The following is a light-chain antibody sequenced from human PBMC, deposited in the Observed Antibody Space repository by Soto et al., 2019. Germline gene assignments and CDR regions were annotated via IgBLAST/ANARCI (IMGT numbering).Light chain of an antibody. CDR2: LEGSGSY. J-gene: IGLJ3*02. CDR3: ETWDSNSWV. V-gene: IGLV4-60*03. Sequence: QSVLTQSSSASASLGSSVKLTCTLTSGHSSYIIAWHQQQPGKAPRFFMKLEGSGSYNKGSGVPDRFSGSSSGADRSLTISNLQSEDEADYYCETWDSNSWVFGGGTKLA. CDR1: SGHSSYI.